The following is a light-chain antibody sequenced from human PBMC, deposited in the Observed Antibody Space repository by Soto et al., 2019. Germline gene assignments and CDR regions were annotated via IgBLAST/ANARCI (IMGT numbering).Light chain of an antibody. Sequence: DIQLTQSPSTLSSPVGDRVNITCRASQSLTSLLAWYQQKPGRDPKRLIYKASSLESGVPSRFSGSGSGTEFTHISRSVQPEDSSTYYCQQYKGRPLTFGEGTKVEI. V-gene: IGKV1-5*03. J-gene: IGKJ4*01. CDR3: QQYKGRPLT. CDR1: QSLTSL. CDR2: KAS.